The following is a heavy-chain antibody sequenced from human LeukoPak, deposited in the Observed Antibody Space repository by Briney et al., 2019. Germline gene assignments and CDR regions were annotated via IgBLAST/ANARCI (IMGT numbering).Heavy chain of an antibody. Sequence: ASVEVSCKASGYTFTSYYMHWVRQAPGQGLEWMGIINPSGGSTSYAQKFQGRVTMTRDTSTSTAYMELSSLRSEDTAVYYCARDRAGGYYDSSGYYYVPEAFDIWGQGTMVTVSS. CDR3: ARDRAGGYYDSSGYYYVPEAFDI. CDR2: INPSGGST. V-gene: IGHV1-46*01. CDR1: GYTFTSYY. D-gene: IGHD3-22*01. J-gene: IGHJ3*02.